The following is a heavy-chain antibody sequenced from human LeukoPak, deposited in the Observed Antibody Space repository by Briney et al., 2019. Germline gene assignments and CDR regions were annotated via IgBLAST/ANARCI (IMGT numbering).Heavy chain of an antibody. Sequence: GGSLRLSCAASGFTASSNYMSWVRQAPGKGLGWVSVIYSGGSTYYADSVKGRFTISRDNSKNTPYLQMNSLRAEDTAVYYCARAGEYSDDAFDIWGQGTMVTVSS. CDR3: ARAGEYSDDAFDI. CDR2: IYSGGST. V-gene: IGHV3-53*01. D-gene: IGHD4-17*01. J-gene: IGHJ3*02. CDR1: GFTASSNY.